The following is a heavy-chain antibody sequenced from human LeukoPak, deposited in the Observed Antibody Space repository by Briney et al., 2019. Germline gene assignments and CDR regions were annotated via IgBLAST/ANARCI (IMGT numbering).Heavy chain of an antibody. CDR3: AKLPRGSNFDY. V-gene: IGHV3-30*18. CDR2: ISYDGSNR. Sequence: GGSLRLSCAASGFTFSSYGMHWVRQAPGKGLEWVAVISYDGSNRYYADSVKGRFTISRDNSKNTLYLQMNSLRAEDTAVYYCAKLPRGSNFDYWGQGTLVTVSS. J-gene: IGHJ4*02. CDR1: GFTFSSYG. D-gene: IGHD3-10*01.